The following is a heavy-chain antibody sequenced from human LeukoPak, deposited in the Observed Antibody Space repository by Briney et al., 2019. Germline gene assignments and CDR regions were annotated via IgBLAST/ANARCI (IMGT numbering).Heavy chain of an antibody. J-gene: IGHJ4*02. V-gene: IGHV4-59*08. CDR3: ARKGSSSWSLKY. CDR1: GGSISSYY. D-gene: IGHD6-6*01. CDR2: IYYRGNT. Sequence: SETLSLTCTVSGGSISSYYWSWIRQPPGKGLELIGYIYYRGNTDYNPSLKSRVTISLDTSNNQFSLKLSSVTAADTAVYYCARKGSSSWSLKYWGQGTLVTVSS.